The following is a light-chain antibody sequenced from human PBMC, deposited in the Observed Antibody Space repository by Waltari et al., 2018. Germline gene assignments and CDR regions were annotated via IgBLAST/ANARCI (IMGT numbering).Light chain of an antibody. V-gene: IGLV3-21*04. CDR1: NIGCSS. CDR2: YDS. CDR3: QVWHAAIDPGV. J-gene: IGLJ1*01. Sequence: YVLTQPPSVSVAPGETARITRGGDNIGCSSLHWYQQKPGQAPVLVIRYDSDRPSGIPERFSGSNSANTATLTISRVEAGDEANYYCQVWHAAIDPGVFGTGTEVTV.